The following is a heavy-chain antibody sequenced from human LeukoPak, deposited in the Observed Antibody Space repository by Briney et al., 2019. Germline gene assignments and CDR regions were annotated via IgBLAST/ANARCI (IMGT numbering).Heavy chain of an antibody. J-gene: IGHJ4*02. Sequence: QSGGSLRLSCAASGFTFSSYGMHWVRQAPGKGLEWVAVIWYDGSNKYYVDSVKGRFTISRDNAKNSLYLQMNSLRAEDTAVYYCARGSGSSDYWGQGTLVTVSS. CDR2: IWYDGSNK. CDR1: GFTFSSYG. V-gene: IGHV3-33*01. CDR3: ARGSGSSDY. D-gene: IGHD1-26*01.